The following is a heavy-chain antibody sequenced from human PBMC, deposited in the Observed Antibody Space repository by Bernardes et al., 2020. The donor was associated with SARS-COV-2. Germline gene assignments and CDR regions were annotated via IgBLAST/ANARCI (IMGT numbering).Heavy chain of an antibody. V-gene: IGHV4-4*07. CDR3: AREMYSSSLDYYYGMDV. Sequence: SETLSLTCTVSGGSISTYSWTWIRQPAGKGLEWIGRIYTSGTTNYNPSLTSRVTMSLDTSKTQFSRKLSSVTAADTAVYYCAREMYSSSLDYYYGMDVWGQGTTVIVSS. CDR2: IYTSGTT. J-gene: IGHJ6*02. D-gene: IGHD6-13*01. CDR1: GGSISTYS.